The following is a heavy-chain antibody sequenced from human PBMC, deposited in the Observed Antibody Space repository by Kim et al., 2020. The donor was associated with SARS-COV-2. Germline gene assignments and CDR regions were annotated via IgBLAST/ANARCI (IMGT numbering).Heavy chain of an antibody. V-gene: IGHV3-23*01. D-gene: IGHD3-10*01. Sequence: YVDSVKGRFTISRDNSKNTLYLQMNSLRAEDMAVYYCAKVSGYGSGSFDYWGQGTLVTVSS. CDR3: AKVSGYGSGSFDY. J-gene: IGHJ4*02.